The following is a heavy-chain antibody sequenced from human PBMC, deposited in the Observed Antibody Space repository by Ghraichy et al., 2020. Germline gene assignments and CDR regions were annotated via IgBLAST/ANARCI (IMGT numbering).Heavy chain of an antibody. D-gene: IGHD3-22*01. CDR1: GGSISSYY. Sequence: SETLSLTCTVSGGSISSYYWSWIRQPAGKGLEWIGRIYTSGSTNYNPSLKSRVTMSVDTSKNQFSLKLSSVTAADTAVYYCARDYYDSSGYYDWFDPWGQGTLVTVSS. CDR2: IYTSGST. J-gene: IGHJ5*02. CDR3: ARDYYDSSGYYDWFDP. V-gene: IGHV4-4*07.